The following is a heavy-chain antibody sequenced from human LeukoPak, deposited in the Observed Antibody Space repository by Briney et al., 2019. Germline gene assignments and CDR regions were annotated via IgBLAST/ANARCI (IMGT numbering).Heavy chain of an antibody. D-gene: IGHD2-2*01. CDR2: MSSNGGST. J-gene: IGHJ4*02. V-gene: IGHV3-64*01. CDR1: GFTFSNYA. Sequence: QTGGSLRLSCAASGFTFSNYAMYWVRQAPGKGLEYVSAMSSNGGSTYYANSVKGRFTISRDNSKNTLYLQMGSLRAEDMAVYCCARYRCSSTSCFVDFWGQGALVTVSS. CDR3: ARYRCSSTSCFVDF.